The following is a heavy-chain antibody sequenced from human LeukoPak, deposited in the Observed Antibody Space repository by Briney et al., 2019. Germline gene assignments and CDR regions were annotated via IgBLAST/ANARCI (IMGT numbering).Heavy chain of an antibody. Sequence: SETLSLTCAVSGDSISNTLYYWGWIRQPPGKGLEWIGSIFYTGITSYSPSLKSRVTMSVDTSKSQFSLNVRSVSAADTAVYYCARSIIGTRSKFDYWGQGTLVTVSS. V-gene: IGHV4-39*01. CDR3: ARSIIGTRSKFDY. J-gene: IGHJ4*02. D-gene: IGHD1/OR15-1a*01. CDR2: IFYTGIT. CDR1: GDSISNTLYY.